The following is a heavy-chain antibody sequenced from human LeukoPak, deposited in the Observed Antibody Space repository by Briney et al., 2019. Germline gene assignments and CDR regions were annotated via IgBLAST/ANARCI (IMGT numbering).Heavy chain of an antibody. CDR1: GFTLSSYA. CDR3: AKDSSGWYGSSPFDP. CDR2: ISGSGGST. J-gene: IGHJ5*02. Sequence: GGSLRLSCAASGFTLSSYAMSWVRQAPGKGLEWVSAISGSGGSTYYADSVKGPFTISRDNSKNTLYLQMNSLRAEDTAVYYCAKDSSGWYGSSPFDPWGQGTLVTASS. D-gene: IGHD6-19*01. V-gene: IGHV3-23*01.